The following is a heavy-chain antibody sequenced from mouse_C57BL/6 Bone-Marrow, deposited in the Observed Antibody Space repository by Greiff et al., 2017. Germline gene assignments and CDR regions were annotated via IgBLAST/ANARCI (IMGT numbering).Heavy chain of an antibody. CDR2: IDPSDSYT. J-gene: IGHJ1*03. Sequence: QVQLKQPGAELVRPGTSVKLSCKASGYTFTSYWMHWVKQRPGQGLEWIGVIDPSDSYTNYNQKFKGKATLTVDTSSSTAYMQLSSLTSEDSAVYYCARTGVVYWYFDVWGTGTTVTVSS. CDR3: ARTGVVYWYFDV. CDR1: GYTFTSYW. V-gene: IGHV1-59*01. D-gene: IGHD1-1*02.